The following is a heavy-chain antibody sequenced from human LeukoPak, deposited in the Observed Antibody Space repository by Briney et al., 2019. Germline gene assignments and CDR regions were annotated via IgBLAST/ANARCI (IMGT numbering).Heavy chain of an antibody. CDR2: ISGSGGST. CDR1: GVTFSSYA. D-gene: IGHD6-19*01. V-gene: IGHV3-23*01. Sequence: PGGSLRLSCAASGVTFSSYAMGWVRQAPGKGLEWVSAISGSGGSTYYADSVKGRFTISRDNSKSTVFLQMDSQRAEDTAIYYCANLYRSGWYFDYWGQGTLVTVSS. CDR3: ANLYRSGWYFDY. J-gene: IGHJ4*02.